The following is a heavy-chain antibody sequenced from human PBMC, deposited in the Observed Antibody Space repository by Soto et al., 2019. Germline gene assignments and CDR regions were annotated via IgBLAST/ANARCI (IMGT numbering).Heavy chain of an antibody. D-gene: IGHD4-17*01. CDR2: IYYSGST. Sequence: SETLSLTCTVSGGSISSGDYYWSWIRQPPGKGLEWIGYIYYSGSTYYNPSLKSRVTISVDTSKNQFSLKLSSVTAADTAVYYCAREGSYGDYRRVLDYWGQGTLVTVSS. CDR3: AREGSYGDYRRVLDY. V-gene: IGHV4-30-4*01. J-gene: IGHJ4*02. CDR1: GGSISSGDYY.